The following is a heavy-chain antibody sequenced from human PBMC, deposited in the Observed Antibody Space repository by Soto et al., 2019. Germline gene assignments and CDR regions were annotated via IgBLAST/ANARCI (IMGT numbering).Heavy chain of an antibody. Sequence: HPGGSLRLSCAASGFTFSSYGMHWVRQAPGKGLEWVAVIWYDGSNKYYADSVKGRFTISRDNSKNTLYLQMNSLRAEDTAVYYCARVRDGYKYYFDYWGQGTLVTVSS. J-gene: IGHJ4*02. V-gene: IGHV3-33*01. CDR2: IWYDGSNK. CDR1: GFTFSSYG. CDR3: ARVRDGYKYYFDY. D-gene: IGHD5-12*01.